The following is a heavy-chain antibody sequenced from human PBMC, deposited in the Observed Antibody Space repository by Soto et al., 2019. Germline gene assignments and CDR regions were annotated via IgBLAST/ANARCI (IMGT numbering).Heavy chain of an antibody. J-gene: IGHJ4*02. CDR3: AREMGYCRGGSCLVDF. CDR1: GGSISSSSYY. Sequence: PSETLSLTCTVSGGSISSSSYYWGWIRQPPGRGLEWIGSIYYSGSTYYNPSLKYRATISVDTSKNQFSLKLSSVTAADTAVYYCAREMGYCRGGSCLVDFCGQGTLVTVSS. D-gene: IGHD2-15*01. V-gene: IGHV4-39*02. CDR2: IYYSGST.